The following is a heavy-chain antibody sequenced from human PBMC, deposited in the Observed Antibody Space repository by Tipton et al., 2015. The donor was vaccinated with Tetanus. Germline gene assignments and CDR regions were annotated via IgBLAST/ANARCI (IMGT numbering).Heavy chain of an antibody. CDR2: IYSGGRT. CDR1: GFTVRSNY. D-gene: IGHD1-26*01. V-gene: IGHV3-53*01. Sequence: GSLILSCAASGFTVRSNYMSWVRQAPGKGLEWVSIIYSGGRTYYAASVKGRFSISRDNSNNTLYLQMNRMRAEDTAVYYCTSSLNTWDYYGVDVWGQGTTVTVSS. CDR3: TSSLNTWDYYGVDV. J-gene: IGHJ6*02.